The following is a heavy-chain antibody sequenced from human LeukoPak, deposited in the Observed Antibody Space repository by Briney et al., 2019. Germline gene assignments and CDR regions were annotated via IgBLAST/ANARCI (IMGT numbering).Heavy chain of an antibody. CDR3: VKDGKYCSGDSCRHYFDY. Sequence: GGSLRLSCSASGSTFSSYAMHWVRQAPGKGLEYVSAISSNGGSTYYADSVKGRFTISRDNSKNTLYLQMSSLRAEDTAVYYCVKDGKYCSGDSCRHYFDYWGQGTLVTVSS. V-gene: IGHV3-64D*06. J-gene: IGHJ4*02. CDR2: ISSNGGST. D-gene: IGHD2-15*01. CDR1: GSTFSSYA.